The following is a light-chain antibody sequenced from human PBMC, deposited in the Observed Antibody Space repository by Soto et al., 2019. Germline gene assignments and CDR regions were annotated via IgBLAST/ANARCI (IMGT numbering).Light chain of an antibody. CDR1: SSDIGGYNS. V-gene: IGLV2-8*01. J-gene: IGLJ2*01. CDR2: EVT. Sequence: QSALTQPPSASGSPGQSVTISCTGTSSDIGGYNSVSWYQQYPGRAPKLLIYEVTKRASGVPDRFSGSKSVNTASLTVSGLQAEDEAHYYCSSFAGSDNLIFGGGTKLTVL. CDR3: SSFAGSDNLI.